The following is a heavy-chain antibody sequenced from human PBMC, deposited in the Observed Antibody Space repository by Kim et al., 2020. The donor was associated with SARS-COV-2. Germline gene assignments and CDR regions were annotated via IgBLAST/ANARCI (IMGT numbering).Heavy chain of an antibody. D-gene: IGHD3-3*01. Sequence: ASVKVSCKASGYTFTSYDINWVRQATGQGLEWMGWMNPNSGNTGYAQKFQGRVTMTRNTSISTAYMELSSLRSEDTAVYYCARGRSESYYYDFWSGYPTGYYGMDVWGQGTTVTVSS. CDR1: GYTFTSYD. CDR3: ARGRSESYYYDFWSGYPTGYYGMDV. CDR2: MNPNSGNT. J-gene: IGHJ6*02. V-gene: IGHV1-8*01.